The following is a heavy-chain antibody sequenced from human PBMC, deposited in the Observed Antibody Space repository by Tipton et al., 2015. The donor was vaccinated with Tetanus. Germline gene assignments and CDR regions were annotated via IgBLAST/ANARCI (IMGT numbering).Heavy chain of an antibody. CDR1: GVSISGYY. CDR2: VDRSGTT. Sequence: TLFLTCTVSGVSISGYYWSWIRQPAGKGLEWIGRVDRSGTTTYNPSLKGRVTMSLDTSKNQFSLKLTSVTAADTAVYYCARIHDYWSGYFDFWGQGTLVTVSP. D-gene: IGHD3-3*01. V-gene: IGHV4-4*07. CDR3: ARIHDYWSGYFDF. J-gene: IGHJ4*02.